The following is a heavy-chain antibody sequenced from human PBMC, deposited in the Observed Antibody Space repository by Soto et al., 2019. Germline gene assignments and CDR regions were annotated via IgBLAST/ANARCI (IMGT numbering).Heavy chain of an antibody. Sequence: QVQLVQSGAEVRKPGSSVRVSCKASGGSFNRHTISWVRQAPGQGLEWMGGIIPIFGTANHAQKFQGRVMIIADETTSTVYMELSSMRSDDTAIYYCARGWGYDSSDYYYAYWGQGTLVIVSS. D-gene: IGHD3-22*01. CDR2: IIPIFGTA. V-gene: IGHV1-69*01. CDR3: ARGWGYDSSDYYYAY. CDR1: GGSFNRHT. J-gene: IGHJ4*02.